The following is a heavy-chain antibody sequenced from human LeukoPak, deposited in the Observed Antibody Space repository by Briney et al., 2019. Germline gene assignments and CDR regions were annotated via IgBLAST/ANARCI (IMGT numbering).Heavy chain of an antibody. CDR2: IKSKTDGGTS. CDR1: GFTFTNAW. D-gene: IGHD3-10*01. CDR3: STLWYGA. V-gene: IGHV3-15*01. Sequence: PGGSLRLSCSASGFTFTNAWMYWVPQAPGKGLEWVGRIKSKTDGGTSDYAAPVTGRFTISRDDSKSTLYLEMNSLKTEGAGVYYCSTLWYGAWGQGTLVTVSS. J-gene: IGHJ5*02.